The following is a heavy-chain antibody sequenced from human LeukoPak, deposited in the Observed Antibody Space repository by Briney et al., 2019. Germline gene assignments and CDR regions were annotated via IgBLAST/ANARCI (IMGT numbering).Heavy chain of an antibody. J-gene: IGHJ4*02. V-gene: IGHV4-4*07. CDR3: ARDAKYYYGSRTYFFFEY. CDR2: IYTSGTT. D-gene: IGHD3-10*01. Sequence: SETLSLTCTVSGGSFSTYYWSWTRQPAGKGLEWIGHIYTSGTTNYNPSLKSRVTMSIDTSKNQFSLKLSSVTAADTAIYYCARDAKYYYGSRTYFFFEYWGQGTLLTVSS. CDR1: GGSFSTYY.